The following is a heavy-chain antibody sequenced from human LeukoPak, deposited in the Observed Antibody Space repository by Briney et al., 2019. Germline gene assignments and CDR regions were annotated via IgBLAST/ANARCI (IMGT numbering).Heavy chain of an antibody. CDR3: APIVGATSAFDY. D-gene: IGHD1-26*01. CDR2: INPNSGGT. CDR1: GYTFTGYY. Sequence: ASVKVSCKASGYTFTGYYMHWVRQAPGQGLEWMGWINPNSGGTNYAQKFQGRVTMTRDTSISTAYMELSRLRSDDTAVYYCAPIVGATSAFDYWGQGTLVTVSS. V-gene: IGHV1-2*02. J-gene: IGHJ4*02.